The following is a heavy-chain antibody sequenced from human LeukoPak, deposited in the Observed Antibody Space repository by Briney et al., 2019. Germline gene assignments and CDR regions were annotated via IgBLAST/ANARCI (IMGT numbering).Heavy chain of an antibody. D-gene: IGHD3/OR15-3a*01. CDR2: IHIGNST. CDR1: GGSISSYY. Sequence: ETLSLTCTVSGGSISSYYWSWIRQPPGKGLEWVSIIHIGNSTYYADSVEGRFTISRDNSKNTLYLQMNSLRAEDTAVYYCAADWPLDYWGQGTLVTVSS. J-gene: IGHJ4*02. CDR3: AADWPLDY. V-gene: IGHV3-66*01.